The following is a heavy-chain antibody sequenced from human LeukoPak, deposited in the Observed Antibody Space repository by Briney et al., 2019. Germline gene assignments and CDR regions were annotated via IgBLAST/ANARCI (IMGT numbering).Heavy chain of an antibody. V-gene: IGHV3-9*01. J-gene: IGHJ4*02. CDR1: GFTFDDYA. D-gene: IGHD1-1*01. CDR3: AKDRTGGFDY. CDR2: ISWNSGSI. Sequence: SLRLSCAASGFTFDDYAMHWARQASGKGLEWVSGISWNSGSIGYADSVKGRFTISRDNAKNSLYLQMNSLRAEDTALYYCAKDRTGGFDYWGQGTLVTVSS.